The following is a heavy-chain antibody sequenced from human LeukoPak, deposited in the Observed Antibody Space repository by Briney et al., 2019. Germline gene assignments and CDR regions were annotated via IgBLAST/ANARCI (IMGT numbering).Heavy chain of an antibody. CDR2: IYYSGST. J-gene: IGHJ6*02. V-gene: IGHV4-39*01. CDR3: ARPKVTGRTYGMDV. CDR1: GGSISSSNYY. D-gene: IGHD1-20*01. Sequence: SETLSLTCTVSGGSISSSNYYWGWIRQPPGKGPEWIGSIYYSGSTYYDPSLKSRVTISVDTSKNQFSLKLSSVTAADTAVYYCARPKVTGRTYGMDVWGQGTTVTVSS.